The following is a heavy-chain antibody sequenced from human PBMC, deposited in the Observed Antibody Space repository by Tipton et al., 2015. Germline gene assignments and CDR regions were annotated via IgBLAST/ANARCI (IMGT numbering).Heavy chain of an antibody. Sequence: LSLTCTVSGGSISSSSYYWAWIRQPPGKGLEWIGSLYFSGSTYYNPSLKSRVTMSRDTSKNQFSLKLTSVTAADTAVYYCACQDYDSLTRDYQTVDYWGQGTLVTVSS. V-gene: IGHV4-39*07. J-gene: IGHJ4*02. CDR3: ACQDYDSLTRDYQTVDY. D-gene: IGHD3-9*01. CDR1: GGSISSSSYY. CDR2: LYFSGST.